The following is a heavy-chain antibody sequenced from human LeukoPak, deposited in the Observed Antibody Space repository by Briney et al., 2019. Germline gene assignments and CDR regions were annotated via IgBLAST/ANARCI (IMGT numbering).Heavy chain of an antibody. CDR2: IKQDGSEK. J-gene: IGHJ4*02. D-gene: IGHD3-3*01. CDR3: ARDRNTDFWSGYYTNYCDY. CDR1: GFTLSTYW. Sequence: GGSLRFSCTASGFTLSTYWMNWVRQAPGKGLEWVATIKQDGSEKYYVDSVKGQFTISRDNAKNSLYLQMNSLRAEDTAVYYCARDRNTDFWSGYYTNYCDYWGQGTLVTVSS. V-gene: IGHV3-7*01.